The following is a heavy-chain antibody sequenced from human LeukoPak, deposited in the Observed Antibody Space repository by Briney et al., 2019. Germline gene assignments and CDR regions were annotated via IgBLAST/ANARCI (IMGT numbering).Heavy chain of an antibody. CDR3: ARVTSSGWSSHFDY. D-gene: IGHD6-19*01. CDR2: INWNGGST. Sequence: RPGGSLRLSCAASGFTFDDYGMSWVRQAPGKGLEWVSGINWNGGSTGYADSVKGRFTISRDNAKNSLYLQMNSLRAEDTALYYCARVTSSGWSSHFDYWGQGTLVTVSS. CDR1: GFTFDDYG. V-gene: IGHV3-20*04. J-gene: IGHJ4*02.